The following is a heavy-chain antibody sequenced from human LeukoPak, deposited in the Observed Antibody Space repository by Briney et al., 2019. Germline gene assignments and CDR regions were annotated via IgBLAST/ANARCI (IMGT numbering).Heavy chain of an antibody. D-gene: IGHD2-15*01. CDR3: ARLSYCSADRCFPWVDY. V-gene: IGHV4-59*08. Sequence: PSETLSLTCIVSGGSIGRYYWSWIRQPPGKGLEWIGYIYYSGITNYTPSLKSRVTISVDTSKNQFSLKLSSVTAADTAMYFCARLSYCSADRCFPWVDYWGQGTLVTVSS. J-gene: IGHJ4*02. CDR1: GGSIGRYY. CDR2: IYYSGIT.